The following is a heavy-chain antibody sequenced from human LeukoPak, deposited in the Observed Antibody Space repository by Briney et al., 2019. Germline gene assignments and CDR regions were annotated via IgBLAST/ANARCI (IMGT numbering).Heavy chain of an antibody. D-gene: IGHD5-18*01. CDR1: GFTFSSYE. CDR2: ISSSGSTI. J-gene: IGHJ6*03. CDR3: AREPEYSYLEGAPHYMDV. V-gene: IGHV3-48*03. Sequence: PGGSLRLSCAASGFTFSSYEMNWVRQAPGKGLEWVSYISSSGSTIYYADSVKGRFTISRDNAKNSLYLQMNSLRAEDTAVYYCAREPEYSYLEGAPHYMDVWGKGTTVTVSS.